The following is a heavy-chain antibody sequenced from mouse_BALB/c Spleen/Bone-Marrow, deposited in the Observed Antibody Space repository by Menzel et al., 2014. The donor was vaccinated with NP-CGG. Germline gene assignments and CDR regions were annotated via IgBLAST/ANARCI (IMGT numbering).Heavy chain of an antibody. V-gene: IGHV14-3*02. CDR3: APLPGTFAY. J-gene: IGHJ2*01. CDR1: GFNIKDTY. D-gene: IGHD2-10*01. CDR2: IDPASDYT. Sequence: EVQRVESGAELVKPGASVKLSCTASGFNIKDTYMHWVKQRPEQGLEWIGRIDPASDYTQFDSKFQGKATITADTSSNTPSLQPSTLTSEDTAVYYCAPLPGTFAYWGQGTPPTFSS.